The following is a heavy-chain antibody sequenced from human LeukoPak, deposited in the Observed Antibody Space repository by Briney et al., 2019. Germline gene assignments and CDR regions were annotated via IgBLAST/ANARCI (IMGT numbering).Heavy chain of an antibody. D-gene: IGHD3-22*01. CDR1: GGSFSGYY. Sequence: SEILSLTCAVYGGSFSGYYWSWIRQPPGKGLEWIGEINHSGSTNYNPSLKSRVTISVDTSKNQFSLKLSSVTAADTAVYYCARGSGGYYLYYYYYYMDVWGKGTTVTVSS. V-gene: IGHV4-34*01. J-gene: IGHJ6*03. CDR3: ARGSGGYYLYYYYYYMDV. CDR2: INHSGST.